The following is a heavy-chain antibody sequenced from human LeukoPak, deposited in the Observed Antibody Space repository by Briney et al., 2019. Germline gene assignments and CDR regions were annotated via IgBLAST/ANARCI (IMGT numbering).Heavy chain of an antibody. CDR1: GYTFTSYG. D-gene: IGHD3-22*01. CDR2: ISAYNGNI. V-gene: IGHV1-18*01. Sequence: GASVKVSCKASGYTFTSYGISWVRQAPGQGLEWMGWISAYNGNINYAQKLQGRVTMTTDTSTSTAYMELRSLRSDDTAVYYCARVMGWPSYYDSSGYRDYWGQGTLVTVSS. CDR3: ARVMGWPSYYDSSGYRDY. J-gene: IGHJ4*02.